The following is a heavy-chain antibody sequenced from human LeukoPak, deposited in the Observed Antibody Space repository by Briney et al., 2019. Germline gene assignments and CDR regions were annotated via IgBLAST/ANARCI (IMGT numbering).Heavy chain of an antibody. CDR1: VYTFTNYA. CDR3: ARGTSYSSSWSFDY. Sequence: ASVKVSCKTSVYTFTNYAITWVRQAPGQALEWMGWINTYNGNTNYARNLQGRVTMTTETSTSTAYMELRSLRSDDTAVYYCARGTSYSSSWSFDYWGQGTLVTVSS. V-gene: IGHV1-18*01. D-gene: IGHD6-13*01. J-gene: IGHJ4*02. CDR2: INTYNGNT.